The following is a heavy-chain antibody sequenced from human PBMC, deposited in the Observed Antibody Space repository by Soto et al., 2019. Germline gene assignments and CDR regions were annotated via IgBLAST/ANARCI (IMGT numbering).Heavy chain of an antibody. CDR2: IYNSGST. V-gene: IGHV3-53*04. CDR1: GVIATAKY. CDR3: ARAIDLNAFDI. Sequence: RGSLRLSCAASGVIATAKYMNWVRQAPGGVLEWVAVIYNSGSTYHADSVKGRFTISRHDSKNTLYLQMDSLRPEDTAVYYCARAIDLNAFDIWGQGTMVTVSS. J-gene: IGHJ3*02.